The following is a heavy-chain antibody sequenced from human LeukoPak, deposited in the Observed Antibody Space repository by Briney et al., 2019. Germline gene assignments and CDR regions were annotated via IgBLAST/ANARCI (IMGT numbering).Heavy chain of an antibody. CDR1: GFTFSSYW. Sequence: QPGGSLRLSCAASGFTFSSYWMSWVRQAPGKGLEWVANIKQDGSEKYYVDSVKGRFTISRDNAKNSLYLQMNSLRAEETAVYYCARGGLRGRRYHDILTGPDWFDPWGQGTLVTVSS. J-gene: IGHJ5*02. CDR3: ARGGLRGRRYHDILTGPDWFDP. V-gene: IGHV3-7*01. D-gene: IGHD3-9*01. CDR2: IKQDGSEK.